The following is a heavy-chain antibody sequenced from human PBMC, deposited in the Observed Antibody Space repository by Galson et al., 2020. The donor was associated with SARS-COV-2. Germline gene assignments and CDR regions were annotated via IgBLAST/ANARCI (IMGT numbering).Heavy chain of an antibody. V-gene: IGHV3-21*01. J-gene: IGHJ4*02. CDR3: AKAWVYGSGSYYDY. D-gene: IGHD3-10*01. CDR1: GFTFSIYS. Sequence: GGSLRLSCAASGFTFSIYSMNWVRQAPGKGLEWVSSISSSSSYIYYADSVKGRFTISRDNAKNSLYLEMNSLRAEDTAVYYCAKAWVYGSGSYYDYWGQGTLVTVSS. CDR2: ISSSSSYI.